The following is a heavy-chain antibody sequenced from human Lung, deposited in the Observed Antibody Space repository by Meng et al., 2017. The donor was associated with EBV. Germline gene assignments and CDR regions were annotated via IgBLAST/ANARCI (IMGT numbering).Heavy chain of an antibody. Sequence: QVQLVTAGAEVGKQGDSVKTSCKASGYTFPGYDIYWVRQAPGQGLEWMGRINPQSGGADYAQTFQGRVTMTRDPSITTAYMELSGLNSDDTAVYYCARGSYGEGFDFWGHGSLVTVSS. D-gene: IGHD3-16*01. CDR2: INPQSGGA. CDR3: ARGSYGEGFDF. J-gene: IGHJ4*01. V-gene: IGHV1-2*06. CDR1: GYTFPGYD.